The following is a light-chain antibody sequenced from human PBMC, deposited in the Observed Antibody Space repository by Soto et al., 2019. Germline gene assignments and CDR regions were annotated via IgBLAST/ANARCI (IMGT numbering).Light chain of an antibody. CDR2: RNN. CDR1: SSNIGSNY. Sequence: QAVVTQPPSASGTPGQRVTIFCSGASSNIGSNYVYWYQQFPGAAPKLLIYRNNQRPSGVPDRFSGSKSGTSASLAISGLRSEDEADYHCAAWDDRLNGPVFGGGTKLTVL. J-gene: IGLJ3*02. CDR3: AAWDDRLNGPV. V-gene: IGLV1-47*01.